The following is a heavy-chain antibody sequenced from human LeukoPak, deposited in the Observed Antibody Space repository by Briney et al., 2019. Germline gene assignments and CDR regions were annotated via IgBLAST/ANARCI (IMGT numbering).Heavy chain of an antibody. CDR2: ISWDGGST. Sequence: GGSLRLSWAVSGFTFDDYTMHWVRQARGKGLEWVSLISWDGGSTYYADSVKGRFTISRDNSKNSLYLQMNSLRTEDTALYYCAKDGPSDNYDSSGYPLYFQLWGQGTLVTVSS. CDR3: AKDGPSDNYDSSGYPLYFQL. D-gene: IGHD3-22*01. J-gene: IGHJ1*01. V-gene: IGHV3-43*01. CDR1: GFTFDDYT.